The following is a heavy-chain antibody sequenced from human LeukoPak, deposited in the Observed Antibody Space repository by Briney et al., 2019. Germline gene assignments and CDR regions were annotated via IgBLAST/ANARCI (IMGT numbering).Heavy chain of an antibody. CDR3: TNQNYDSSGYYPRIFDY. CDR2: IRSKANSYAT. CDR1: GFTFSGSA. Sequence: GGSLSLSCAASGFTFSGSAMHWVRQASGKGLEWVGRIRSKANSYATAYAASVKGRFTISRDDSKNTAYLQMNSLKTEDTAVYYCTNQNYDSSGYYPRIFDYWGQGTLVTVSS. D-gene: IGHD3-22*01. V-gene: IGHV3-73*01. J-gene: IGHJ4*02.